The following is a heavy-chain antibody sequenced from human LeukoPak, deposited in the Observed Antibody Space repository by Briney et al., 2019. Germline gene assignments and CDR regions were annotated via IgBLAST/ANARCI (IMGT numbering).Heavy chain of an antibody. J-gene: IGHJ5*02. Sequence: GGSLILSCAASGFTFSSYSSYWMHWVRQSPGKGLMWLSRINSDGSTRNYADSVNGRFSISRDNAKNTLYLQMNSLRVEDTAVYYCAGGRDFYDFSWGQGILVTVSS. V-gene: IGHV3-74*01. CDR2: INSDGSTR. CDR3: AGGRDFYDFS. D-gene: IGHD3-3*01. CDR1: GFTFSSYSSYW.